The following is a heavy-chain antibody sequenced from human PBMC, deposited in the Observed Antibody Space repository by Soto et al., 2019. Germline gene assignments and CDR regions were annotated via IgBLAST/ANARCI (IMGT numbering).Heavy chain of an antibody. CDR3: AKNIGADGSGGGDV. CDR2: ISWNGGSS. CDR1: GFTFGSYT. V-gene: IGHV3-43*01. J-gene: IGHJ6*02. Sequence: EEQLVESGGAVVQPGGSLRLSCEASGFTFGSYTMHWVRQAPGKGLEWVSLISWNGGSSFYADSVKGRFTISRDNSRDSLYLQKNSLRPEDSPFYYCAKNIGADGSGGGDVWGHGTTVTVSS. D-gene: IGHD3-10*01.